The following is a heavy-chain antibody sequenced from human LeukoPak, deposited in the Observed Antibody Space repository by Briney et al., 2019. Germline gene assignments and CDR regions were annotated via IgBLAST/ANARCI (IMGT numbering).Heavy chain of an antibody. V-gene: IGHV3-23*01. CDR1: GFTFSSYA. J-gene: IGHJ4*02. D-gene: IGHD3-10*01. CDR2: ISGSGGGT. Sequence: PGGSLRLSCAASGFTFSSYAMSWVRQAPGKGLEWVSAISGSGGGTYYADSVKGRFTISRDNSKNTLYLQMNSLRAEDTAVYYCAKSSAQSITMLRGVSFDYWGQGALVTVSS. CDR3: AKSSAQSITMLRGVSFDY.